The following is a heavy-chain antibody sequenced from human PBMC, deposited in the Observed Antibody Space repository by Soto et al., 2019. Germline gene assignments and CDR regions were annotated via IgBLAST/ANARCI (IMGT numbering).Heavy chain of an antibody. D-gene: IGHD6-19*01. CDR3: ARDVTGSSSRWHHYFDY. V-gene: IGHV1-46*01. Sequence: ASVKVSCKASGYTFTSYYMHWVRQAPGQGLEWMGIINPSGGSTSYAQKFQGRVTMTRDTSTSTVYMELSSLRSEDTAVYYCARDVTGSSSRWHHYFDYWGQRNLVTVSP. CDR2: INPSGGST. CDR1: GYTFTSYY. J-gene: IGHJ4*02.